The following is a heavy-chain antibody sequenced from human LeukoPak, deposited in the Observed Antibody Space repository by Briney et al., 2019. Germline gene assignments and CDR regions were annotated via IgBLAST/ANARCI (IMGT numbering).Heavy chain of an antibody. CDR3: ARAPADDYVWGSYRSCFDY. CDR1: GGSFSGYY. J-gene: IGHJ4*02. D-gene: IGHD3-16*02. V-gene: IGHV4-34*01. Sequence: PQTLSLTCAVYGGSFSGYYWSWIRQPPGKGVEWIGEINHSGRTNYNPSLKSRVTISVDTSKNQFSLKLNSVTAADTAVYYCARAPADDYVWGSYRSCFDYWGQGTLVTVSS. CDR2: INHSGRT.